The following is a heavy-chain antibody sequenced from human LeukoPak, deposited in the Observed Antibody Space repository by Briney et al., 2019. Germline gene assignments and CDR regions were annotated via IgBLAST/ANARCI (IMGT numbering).Heavy chain of an antibody. CDR3: ARGFGYSGYGGY. V-gene: IGHV4-59*01. CDR2: IYYSGST. Sequence: SETLSLTCTVSGVSISSYYWSWIRQPPGKGLEWIGYIYYSGSTNYNPSLKSRVTISVDTPKNQFSLKLSSVTAADTAVYYRARGFGYSGYGGYWGQGTLVTVSS. D-gene: IGHD5-12*01. J-gene: IGHJ4*02. CDR1: GVSISSYY.